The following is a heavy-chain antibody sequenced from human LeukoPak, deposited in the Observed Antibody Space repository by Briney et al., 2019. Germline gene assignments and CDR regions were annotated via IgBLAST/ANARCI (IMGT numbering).Heavy chain of an antibody. Sequence: SETLSLTCTVSGGSISSYYWSWIRQPPGKGLEWIGYIYYSGSTNYNPSLKSRVTISVDTSKNQFSLKLSSVTAADTAVYYCARRRVAAAVDYWGQGTLVTVSS. V-gene: IGHV4-59*08. CDR2: IYYSGST. J-gene: IGHJ4*02. CDR3: ARRRVAAAVDY. D-gene: IGHD6-13*01. CDR1: GGSISSYY.